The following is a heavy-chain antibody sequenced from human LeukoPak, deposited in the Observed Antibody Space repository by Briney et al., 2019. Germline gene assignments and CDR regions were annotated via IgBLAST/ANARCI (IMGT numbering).Heavy chain of an antibody. CDR3: ARGEDGTGDYRPTYFDS. CDR2: INHGGGT. CDR1: GGSFSDYF. D-gene: IGHD4-17*01. J-gene: IGHJ4*02. Sequence: PSETLSHTCAVYGGSFSDYFWNWIRQTPGKGLEWIGEINHGGGTNYNPSLKSRATISVDTSKKQFSLNLTSVTAADTAVYYCARGEDGTGDYRPTYFDSWGQGTLVTVSS. V-gene: IGHV4-34*01.